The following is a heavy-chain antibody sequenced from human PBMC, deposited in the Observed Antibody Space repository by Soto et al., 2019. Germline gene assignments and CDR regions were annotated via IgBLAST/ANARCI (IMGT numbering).Heavy chain of an antibody. CDR2: ISYDGSNK. CDR3: AKTGSYSLYFDY. CDR1: GFTFSSYG. V-gene: IGHV3-30*18. D-gene: IGHD3-10*01. Sequence: QVQLVESGGGVVQPGRSLRLSCAASGFTFSSYGMHWVRQAPGKGLEWVAVISYDGSNKYYADSVKGRFTISRDNSKNTLYLQMNSLRAEDTAVYYCAKTGSYSLYFDYWGQGTLVTVSS. J-gene: IGHJ4*02.